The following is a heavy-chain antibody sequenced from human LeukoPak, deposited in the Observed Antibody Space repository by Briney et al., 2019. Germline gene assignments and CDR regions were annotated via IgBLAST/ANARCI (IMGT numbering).Heavy chain of an antibody. D-gene: IGHD6-13*01. Sequence: SVKVSCKASGGTFSSYATSWVRQAPGQGLEWMGGIIPIFGTANYTQKFQGRVTITADESTSTAYMELSSPRSEDTAVYYCARGAPKGFSSSWYGRFDYWGQGTLVTVSS. CDR1: GGTFSSYA. CDR3: ARGAPKGFSSSWYGRFDY. CDR2: IIPIFGTA. V-gene: IGHV1-69*13. J-gene: IGHJ4*02.